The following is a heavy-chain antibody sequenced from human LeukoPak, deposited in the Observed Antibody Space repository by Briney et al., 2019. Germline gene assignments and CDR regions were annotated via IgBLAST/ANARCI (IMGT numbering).Heavy chain of an antibody. D-gene: IGHD1-26*01. CDR3: ARRSDSGSDDGEDYFDY. CDR1: GGSIYSTSFY. Sequence: PSETLSLACTVSGGSIYSTSFYWGWIRQPPGKGLEWIGSMYYDGSTYYNPSLKSRVTISVDTSKNHFSLKLTSVTAADTAVYFCARRSDSGSDDGEDYFDYWGQGILVTVSS. V-gene: IGHV4-39*02. J-gene: IGHJ4*02. CDR2: MYYDGST.